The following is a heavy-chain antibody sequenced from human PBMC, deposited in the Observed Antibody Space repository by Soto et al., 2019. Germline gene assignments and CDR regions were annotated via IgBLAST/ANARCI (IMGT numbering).Heavy chain of an antibody. Sequence: GGSLRLSCAASGFTFSSYGMHWVRQAPGKGLEWVAVIWYDGSNKYYADSVKGRFTISRDNSKNTLYLQMNSLRAEDTAVYYFARGASRQQWLVPVRAQRTPVTGSS. V-gene: IGHV3-33*01. J-gene: IGHJ4*02. CDR3: ARGASRQQWLVPV. D-gene: IGHD6-19*01. CDR2: IWYDGSNK. CDR1: GFTFSSYG.